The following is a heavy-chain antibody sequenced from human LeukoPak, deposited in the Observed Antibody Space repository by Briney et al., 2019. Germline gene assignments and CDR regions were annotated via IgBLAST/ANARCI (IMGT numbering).Heavy chain of an antibody. D-gene: IGHD3-10*01. Sequence: SETLSLTCAVYGGSFSGYYWSWIRQPPRKGLEWIGEINHSGSTNYNPSLKSRVTISVDTSKNQCSLKLSSVTAADTAAYYCARGRGSIYWGQGTLVTVSS. J-gene: IGHJ4*02. CDR1: GGSFSGYY. V-gene: IGHV4-34*01. CDR2: INHSGST. CDR3: ARGRGSIY.